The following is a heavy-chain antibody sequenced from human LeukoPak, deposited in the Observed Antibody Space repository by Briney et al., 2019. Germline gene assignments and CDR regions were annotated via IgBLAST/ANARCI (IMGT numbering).Heavy chain of an antibody. CDR3: ARSRVVVVTNAFDI. J-gene: IGHJ3*02. Sequence: ASVKVSCKASGGTFSSYAISWVRQAPGQGLEWMGGIIPIFGTANYAQKFQGRVTITADESTSTAYMEPSSLRSEDTAVYYCARSRVVVVTNAFDIWGQGTMVTVSS. CDR1: GGTFSSYA. V-gene: IGHV1-69*13. D-gene: IGHD3-22*01. CDR2: IIPIFGTA.